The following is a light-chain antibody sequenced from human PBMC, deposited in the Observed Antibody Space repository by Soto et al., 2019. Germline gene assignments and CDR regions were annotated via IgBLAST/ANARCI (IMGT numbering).Light chain of an antibody. J-gene: IGKJ1*01. CDR3: LQHDFYPRT. CDR2: SAS. Sequence: DIQMTQSPSSLSASVGDRVTITCRASQGIRNQLGWYQQKPGKAPKRLIYSASTLQIGVPSRFSGSGSGTEFTLTISSLQPEDFATDYCLQHDFYPRTFGQGTKVEI. V-gene: IGKV1-17*01. CDR1: QGIRNQ.